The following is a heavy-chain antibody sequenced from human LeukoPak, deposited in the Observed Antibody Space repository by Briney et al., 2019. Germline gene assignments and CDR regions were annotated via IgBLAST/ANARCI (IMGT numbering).Heavy chain of an antibody. D-gene: IGHD3-3*01. CDR3: ARAPYDFWSGSPIYFDY. CDR2: IYYSGST. J-gene: IGHJ4*02. V-gene: IGHV4-61*01. CDR1: GGSVSSGSYY. Sequence: SETLSLTCTVSGGSVSSGSYYWSWIRQPPGKGLEWIGYIYYSGSTYYNPSLKSRVTISVDTSKNQFSLKLSSVTAADTAVYYCARAPYDFWSGSPIYFDYWGQGTLVTVSS.